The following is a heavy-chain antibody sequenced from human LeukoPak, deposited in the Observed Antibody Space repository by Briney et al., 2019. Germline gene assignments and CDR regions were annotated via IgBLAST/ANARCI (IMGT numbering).Heavy chain of an antibody. J-gene: IGHJ6*03. CDR2: FSGSGGST. V-gene: IGHV3-23*01. Sequence: GGSLRLSCAASGFIFSNYAMSWVRQAPGKGLQWVSAFSGSGGSTYYADSVKGRFTISRDNSRNTLYLQMNSLRAEDTAVYYCARDITTSYYYYMDVWGKGTTVTISS. D-gene: IGHD3-3*01. CDR3: ARDITTSYYYYMDV. CDR1: GFIFSNYA.